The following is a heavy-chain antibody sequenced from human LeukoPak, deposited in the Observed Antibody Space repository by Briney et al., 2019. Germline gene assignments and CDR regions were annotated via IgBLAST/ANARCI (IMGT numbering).Heavy chain of an antibody. J-gene: IGHJ6*03. CDR1: GFTFSSYN. CDR2: ISSSSSTI. D-gene: IGHD6-13*01. Sequence: GGSLRLSCAASGFTFSSYNMNWVRQAPGKGLEWVSYISSSSSTIYYSDSVKGRFTISRDNAKNSLYLQMNSLRAEDTAVYYCARAVAAAGFNSFYFYMDVWGKGTTVTISS. CDR3: ARAVAAAGFNSFYFYMDV. V-gene: IGHV3-48*01.